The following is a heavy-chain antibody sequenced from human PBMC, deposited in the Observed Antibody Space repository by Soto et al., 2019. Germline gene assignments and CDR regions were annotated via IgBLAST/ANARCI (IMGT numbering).Heavy chain of an antibody. CDR2: ISGSGVGT. CDR1: VFTCSSYA. V-gene: IGHV3-23*01. Sequence: GALRPSCAASVFTCSSYAMSWVREAPGKGLEWVSTISGSGVGTYYADSMKGRFTISRDNSKNTLYLQMNSLRAEDTAVYYCAKTFFSGSGSYRGWFDPWGQGTQVTVS. D-gene: IGHD3-10*01. J-gene: IGHJ5*02. CDR3: AKTFFSGSGSYRGWFDP.